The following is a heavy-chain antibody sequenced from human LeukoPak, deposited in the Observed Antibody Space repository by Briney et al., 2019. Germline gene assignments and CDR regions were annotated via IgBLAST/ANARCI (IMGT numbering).Heavy chain of an antibody. D-gene: IGHD2-2*02. Sequence: SVKVSCKASGGTFSSYTISWVRQAPGQGLEWTGRIIPILGIANYAQKFQGRVTITADKSPSTAYMELSSLRSEDTAVYYCAREGDIVVVPAATPTPRVFDYWGQGTLVTVSS. J-gene: IGHJ4*02. CDR1: GGTFSSYT. CDR2: IIPILGIA. CDR3: AREGDIVVVPAATPTPRVFDY. V-gene: IGHV1-69*04.